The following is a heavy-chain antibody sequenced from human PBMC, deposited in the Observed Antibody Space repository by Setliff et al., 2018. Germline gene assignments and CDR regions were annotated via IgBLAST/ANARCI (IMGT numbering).Heavy chain of an antibody. V-gene: IGHV3-11*04. J-gene: IGHJ4*02. CDR3: ASATGY. Sequence: GGSLRLSCVASGFTLSGYYMAWVRQSPGKGLEWISYISNGGGSFEYYLDSVKGRFTISRDNAKTSLYLLMNSLRADDTAVYFCASATGYWGQGILVTVSS. CDR1: GFTLSGYY. CDR2: ISNGGGSFE.